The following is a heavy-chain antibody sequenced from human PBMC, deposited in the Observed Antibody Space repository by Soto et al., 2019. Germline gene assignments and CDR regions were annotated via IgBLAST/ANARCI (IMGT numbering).Heavy chain of an antibody. CDR3: ATRDPCSETMPD. D-gene: IGHD2-2*01. J-gene: IGHJ4*02. CDR2: IYYSANT. CDR1: GGSMSSSRYY. Sequence: XETLSFTVTVFGGSMSSSRYYWSWIRQPPGKGLDWIVSIYYSANTYYNRSVKSRVTISVDTSKNQFSLKLTSVTAADAALYDCATRDPCSETMPDWGQGTQVTVSS. V-gene: IGHV4-39*01.